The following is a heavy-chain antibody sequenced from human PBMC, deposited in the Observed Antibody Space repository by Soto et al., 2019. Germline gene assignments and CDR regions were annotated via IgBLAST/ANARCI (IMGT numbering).Heavy chain of an antibody. V-gene: IGHV1-3*01. J-gene: IGHJ3*02. Sequence: ASVKVSCKASGYTFTSYAMHWVRQAPGQRLEWMGWINDGNGNTKYSQKFQGRVTITRDTSASTAYMELSSLRSEDTAVYYCARDDEGAFDIWGQGTMVTVSS. CDR3: ARDDEGAFDI. CDR2: INDGNGNT. CDR1: GYTFTSYA.